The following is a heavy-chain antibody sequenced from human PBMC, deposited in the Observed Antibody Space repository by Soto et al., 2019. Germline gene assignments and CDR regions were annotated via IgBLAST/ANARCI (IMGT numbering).Heavy chain of an antibody. CDR2: IHHSGNT. J-gene: IGHJ4*02. D-gene: IGHD2-21*02. V-gene: IGHV4-38-2*01. Sequence: SETLSLTCVVSGYSISSGYYWVWIRQPPGKGLEWIGSIHHSGNTYYTPSLKSRVTISVDTSKNHFSLKLGSVTAADTAVYSCSIRVTPTGFDYWGQGTLVTVSS. CDR3: SIRVTPTGFDY. CDR1: GYSISSGYY.